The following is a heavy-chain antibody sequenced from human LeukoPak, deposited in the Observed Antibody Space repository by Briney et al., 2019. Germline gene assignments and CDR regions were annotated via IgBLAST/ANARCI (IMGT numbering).Heavy chain of an antibody. J-gene: IGHJ6*03. CDR1: GYTFTSYG. V-gene: IGHV1-18*01. Sequence: ASVKVSCKASGYTFTSYGISWVRQAPGQGLEWMGWISAYNGNTNYAQKLQGRVTMTTDTSTSTVYMELSSLRSEDTAVYYCARANEIAAANWYMDVWGKGTTVTVSS. CDR3: ARANEIAAANWYMDV. D-gene: IGHD6-13*01. CDR2: ISAYNGNT.